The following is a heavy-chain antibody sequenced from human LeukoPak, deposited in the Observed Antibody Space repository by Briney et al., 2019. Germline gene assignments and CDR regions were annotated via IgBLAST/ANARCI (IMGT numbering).Heavy chain of an antibody. Sequence: GGSLRLSCAASGFTFTTYWMSWVRQAPGKGLEWVANIKQDGTEKYYVDSVKGRFTISRDNAKNSLNLQMNSLRAEDTAVYYCARGEWSSSPFDYWGQGTLVTVSS. CDR1: GFTFTTYW. V-gene: IGHV3-7*01. D-gene: IGHD6-6*01. CDR3: ARGEWSSSPFDY. J-gene: IGHJ4*02. CDR2: IKQDGTEK.